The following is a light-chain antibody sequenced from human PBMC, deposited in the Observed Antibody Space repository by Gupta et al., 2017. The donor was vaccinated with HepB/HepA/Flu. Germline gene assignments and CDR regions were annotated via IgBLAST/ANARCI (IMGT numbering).Light chain of an antibody. J-gene: IGKJ4*01. CDR2: GAS. V-gene: IGKV3-15*01. CDR3: QQYNDWPLT. Sequence: EILMTQSPVTLSVSRGERATLSCRASQSVGRNLGWYQQKPGQAPRLVIYGASTRPTGIPAGFSGSVSGTEFTLTISSLQSEDSAVYYCQQYNDWPLTFGGGTKVEIK. CDR1: QSVGRN.